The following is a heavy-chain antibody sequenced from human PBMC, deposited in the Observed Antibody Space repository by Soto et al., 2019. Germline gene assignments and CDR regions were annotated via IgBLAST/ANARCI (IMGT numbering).Heavy chain of an antibody. CDR1: GYSFTNYG. CDR2: ISAYNGDT. J-gene: IGHJ6*03. Sequence: QDPLVQSGGEVKKPGASVKVSCKASGYSFTNYGITWVRQAPGQGFEWMGWISAYNGDTNYAQKLQGRVTMTTDASTSTAYLELRSLRSDDTAVYYCARDRGVAPPVAGNTHYYYYMDLWGKGTTVTVSS. V-gene: IGHV1-18*01. D-gene: IGHD6-19*01. CDR3: ARDRGVAPPVAGNTHYYYYMDL.